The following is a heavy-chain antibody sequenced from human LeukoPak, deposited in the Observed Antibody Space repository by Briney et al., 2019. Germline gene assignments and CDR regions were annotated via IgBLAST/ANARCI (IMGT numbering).Heavy chain of an antibody. Sequence: ASVKVSCKASGYTFTGYYMHWVRQAPGQGLEWMGWINPNSGGTNYAQKFQGRVTMTRDTSISTAYMELSRLRSDDTAVYYCARAFVGATAIDYWGQGTLVTVSS. CDR2: INPNSGGT. CDR3: ARAFVGATAIDY. J-gene: IGHJ4*02. D-gene: IGHD1-26*01. CDR1: GYTFTGYY. V-gene: IGHV1-2*02.